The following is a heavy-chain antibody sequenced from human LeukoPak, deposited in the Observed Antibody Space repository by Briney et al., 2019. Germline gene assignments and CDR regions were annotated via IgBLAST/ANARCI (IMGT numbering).Heavy chain of an antibody. CDR2: IIPIFGTA. Sequence: GASVKVSCKASGGTFSSYAISWVRQAPGRGLEWVGGIIPIFGTANYAQKFQGRVTITTDESTSTAYMELSSLRSEDTAVYYCARDRGAKGHYYYYMDVWGKGTTVTVSS. CDR1: GGTFSSYA. D-gene: IGHD1-26*01. CDR3: ARDRGAKGHYYYYMDV. V-gene: IGHV1-69*05. J-gene: IGHJ6*03.